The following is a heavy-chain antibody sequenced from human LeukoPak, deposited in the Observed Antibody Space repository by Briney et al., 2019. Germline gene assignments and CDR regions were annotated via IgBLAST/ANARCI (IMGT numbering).Heavy chain of an antibody. Sequence: SETLSLTCAVYGGSFSGYYWSWIRQPPGKGLEWIGEINHSGSTNYNPSLKSRVTISVDTSNNQFSLKLSFVTAADTAVYYCARGYCSSTSCQYYFDYWGQGTLVTVSS. D-gene: IGHD2-2*01. CDR2: INHSGST. V-gene: IGHV4-34*01. CDR3: ARGYCSSTSCQYYFDY. CDR1: GGSFSGYY. J-gene: IGHJ4*02.